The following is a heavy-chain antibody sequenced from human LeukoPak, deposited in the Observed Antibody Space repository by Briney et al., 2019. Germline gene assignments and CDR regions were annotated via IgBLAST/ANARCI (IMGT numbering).Heavy chain of an antibody. CDR3: ARGLGGYSGYDPPGY. D-gene: IGHD5-12*01. CDR2: IIPIFGTA. CDR1: GYIFTGHL. Sequence: GASVKVSCKGSGYIFTGHLIHWVRQAPGQGLEWMGRIIPIFGTANYAQKFQGRDTITTDESTSTAYMELSSLRSEDTAVYYCARGLGGYSGYDPPGYWGQGTLVTVSS. J-gene: IGHJ4*02. V-gene: IGHV1-69*05.